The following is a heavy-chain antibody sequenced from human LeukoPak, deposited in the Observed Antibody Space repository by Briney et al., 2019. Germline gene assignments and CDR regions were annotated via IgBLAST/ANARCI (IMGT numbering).Heavy chain of an antibody. CDR1: GYSFTSYW. J-gene: IGHJ6*03. CDR3: ARQAVSSKAYYYYYMDV. V-gene: IGHV5-51*01. CDR2: IYPGDSDT. D-gene: IGHD3-16*02. Sequence: GESLKISCKGSGYSFTSYWIGWVRQMPGKGLEWMGIIYPGDSDTRYSPSFQGQVTISADKSISTAYLQWSNLKASDTAMYYCARQAVSSKAYYYYYMDVWGKGTTVTVSS.